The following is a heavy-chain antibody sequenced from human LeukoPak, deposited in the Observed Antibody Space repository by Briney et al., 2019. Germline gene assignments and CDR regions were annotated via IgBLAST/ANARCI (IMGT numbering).Heavy chain of an antibody. D-gene: IGHD2-15*01. Sequence: GGSLRLSCAASGFTFSSYAMSWVRQAPGKGLEWVSAISGSGGSTYYADSVKGRFTISRDNSKNTLYLQMNSLRAEDTAVYYCAKEGDIVVVVAATAPNWFDPWGQGALVTVSS. CDR3: AKEGDIVVVVAATAPNWFDP. J-gene: IGHJ5*02. V-gene: IGHV3-23*01. CDR2: ISGSGGST. CDR1: GFTFSSYA.